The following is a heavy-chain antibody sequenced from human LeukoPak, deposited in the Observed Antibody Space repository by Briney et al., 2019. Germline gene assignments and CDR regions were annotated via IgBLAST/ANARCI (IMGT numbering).Heavy chain of an antibody. Sequence: SETLSLTCTVSGGSISSGGYYWSWIRQHPGKGLEWIGYIYYSGSTYYNPSLKSRVTISVDTSKNQFSLKLSSVTAADTAVYYCARGWKSCNSTSCYRAFDPWGQGTLVTVSS. V-gene: IGHV4-31*03. CDR2: IYYSGST. CDR3: ARGWKSCNSTSCYRAFDP. J-gene: IGHJ5*02. CDR1: GGSISSGGYY. D-gene: IGHD2-2*02.